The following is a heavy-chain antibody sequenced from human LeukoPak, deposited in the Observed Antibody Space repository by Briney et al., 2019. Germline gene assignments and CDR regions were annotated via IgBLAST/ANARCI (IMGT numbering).Heavy chain of an antibody. CDR3: ASIQIAAAGKGLDY. J-gene: IGHJ4*02. CDR2: IYYSGST. V-gene: IGHV4-59*12. D-gene: IGHD6-13*01. Sequence: SETLSLTCTVSGGSISSYYWSWIRQPPGKGLEWIGYIYYSGSTNYNPSLKSRVTISVDTSKNQFSLKLSSVTAADTAVYYCASIQIAAAGKGLDYWGQGTLVTVSS. CDR1: GGSISSYY.